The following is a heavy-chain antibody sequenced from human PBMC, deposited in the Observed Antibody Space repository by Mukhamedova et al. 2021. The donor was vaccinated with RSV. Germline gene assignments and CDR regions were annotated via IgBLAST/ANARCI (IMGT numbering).Heavy chain of an antibody. CDR2: INPSGGST. D-gene: IGHD1-7*01. CDR3: ARGGNSHGVDY. Sequence: APGQGLEWMGIINPSGGSTNYAQKFQGRVTMTRDTSTSTLYMEVSSLRSEDTAVYYCARGGNSHGVDYWGQGTLVTVSS. V-gene: IGHV1-46*01. J-gene: IGHJ4*02.